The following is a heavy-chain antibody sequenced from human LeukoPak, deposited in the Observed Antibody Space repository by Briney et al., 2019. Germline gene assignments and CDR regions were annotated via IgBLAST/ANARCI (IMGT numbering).Heavy chain of an antibody. J-gene: IGHJ4*02. CDR2: ISHSGST. CDR3: ARGPFRYCSSTSCYRGQFDY. Sequence: PSETLSLTCAVYGGSFSGYYWSWIRQPPGKGLEWIGEISHSGSTNYNPSLKSRVTISVDTSKNQFSLKLSSVTAADTAVYYCARGPFRYCSSTSCYRGQFDYWGQGTLVTVSS. D-gene: IGHD2-2*01. CDR1: GGSFSGYY. V-gene: IGHV4-34*01.